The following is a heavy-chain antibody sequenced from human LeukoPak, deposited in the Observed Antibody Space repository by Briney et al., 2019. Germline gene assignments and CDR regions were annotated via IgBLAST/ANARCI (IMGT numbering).Heavy chain of an antibody. Sequence: GGSLRLSCAASGFTLSSYAMSWVRQAPGKGLEWVSFISKTSANIYYGASVRGRFTISRDNLKNSILLEMSSLRAEDTGVYYCVRGDGDLFDFWGQGTLVSVSS. CDR3: VRGDGDLFDF. CDR1: GFTLSSYA. J-gene: IGHJ4*02. D-gene: IGHD4-17*01. V-gene: IGHV3-21*06. CDR2: ISKTSANI.